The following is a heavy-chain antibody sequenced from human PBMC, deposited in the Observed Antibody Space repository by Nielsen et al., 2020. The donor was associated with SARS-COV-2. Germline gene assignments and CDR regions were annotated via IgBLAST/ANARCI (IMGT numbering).Heavy chain of an antibody. CDR3: ARVPYDFWSGYYSGGMDV. J-gene: IGHJ6*02. CDR1: GYSFTSYW. D-gene: IGHD3-3*01. Sequence: GESLKISCKGSGYSFTSYWIGWVRQMPGKGLGWMGIIYPGDSDTRYSPSFQGQVTISADKSISTAYLQWSSLKASDTAMYYCARVPYDFWSGYYSGGMDVWGQGTTVTVSS. V-gene: IGHV5-51*01. CDR2: IYPGDSDT.